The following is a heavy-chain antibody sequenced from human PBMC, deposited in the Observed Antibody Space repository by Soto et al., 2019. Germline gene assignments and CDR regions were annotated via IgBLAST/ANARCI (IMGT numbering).Heavy chain of an antibody. Sequence: KASETLSLTCTVSGDSVTSVSDCWSWIRQPPGKGLEWIGYIYYSGSADYNPSLGSRVTISIDTSKNQFSLKLTSVTAADTAVYYCARGVGFGYYYYHMDLWGQGTTVTVYS. CDR2: IYYSGSA. D-gene: IGHD3-10*01. V-gene: IGHV4-61*01. J-gene: IGHJ6*02. CDR3: ARGVGFGYYYYHMDL. CDR1: GDSVTSVSDC.